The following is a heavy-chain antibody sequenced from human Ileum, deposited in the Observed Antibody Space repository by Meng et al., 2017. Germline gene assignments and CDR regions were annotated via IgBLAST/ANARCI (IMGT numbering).Heavy chain of an antibody. V-gene: IGHV4-38-2*02. CDR1: GFSINTNYY. D-gene: IGHD1-26*01. CDR2: FHHSGTT. J-gene: IGHJ4*02. Sequence: SETLSLTCTVSGFSINTNYYWGWIRQPPGKGLEWIGNFHHSGTTNYNPSLKSRVTISVDTSKNQFSLKLNSVSAADTAVYYCTRASVWYSGEYWGQGTLVTVSS. CDR3: TRASVWYSGEY.